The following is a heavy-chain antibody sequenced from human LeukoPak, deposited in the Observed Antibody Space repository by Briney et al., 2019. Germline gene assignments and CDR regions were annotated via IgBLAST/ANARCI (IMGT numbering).Heavy chain of an antibody. CDR2: IYQSGST. V-gene: IGHV4-59*11. J-gene: IGHJ6*03. CDR1: GGSISSHY. D-gene: IGHD3-3*01. CDR3: ARDTIFGYYYYMDV. Sequence: PSETLSLTCTVSGGSISSHYWSWIRQPPGKGLEWVGYIYQSGSTNYNPSLKSRVTTSVDTSKNQFSLQLSSVTAADTAVYYCARDTIFGYYYYMDVWGKGTTVTVSS.